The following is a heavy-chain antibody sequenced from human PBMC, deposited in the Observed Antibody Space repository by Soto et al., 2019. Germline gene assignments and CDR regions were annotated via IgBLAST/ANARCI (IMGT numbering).Heavy chain of an antibody. V-gene: IGHV3-21*01. CDR2: ISSSSSYI. J-gene: IGHJ3*02. CDR3: ARGYDFWSGFSPSAFDI. D-gene: IGHD3-3*01. CDR1: GFTFSSYS. Sequence: GGSLRLSCAASGFTFSSYSMNWVRQAPGKGLEWVSSISSSSSYIYYADSVKGRFTISRDNAKNSLYLLMNSLRAEDTAVYYCARGYDFWSGFSPSAFDIWGQGTMVTVSS.